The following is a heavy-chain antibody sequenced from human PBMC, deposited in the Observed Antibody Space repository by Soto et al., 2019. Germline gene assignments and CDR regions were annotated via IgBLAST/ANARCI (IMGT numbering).Heavy chain of an antibody. D-gene: IGHD3-9*01. J-gene: IGHJ4*02. CDR2: IYYSGST. CDR1: GGSISSYY. CDR3: ARGGAYYDILTGPRFDY. Sequence: SETLSLTCTVSGGSISSYYWSWIRQPPGKGLEWIGYIYYSGSTNYNPSLKSRVTISVDTSKNQFSLKLSSVTAADTAVYYCARGGAYYDILTGPRFDYWGQGTLVTISS. V-gene: IGHV4-59*01.